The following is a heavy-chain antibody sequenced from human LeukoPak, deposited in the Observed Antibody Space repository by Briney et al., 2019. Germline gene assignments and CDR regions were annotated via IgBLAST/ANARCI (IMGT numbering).Heavy chain of an antibody. D-gene: IGHD3-16*02. V-gene: IGHV4-34*01. CDR3: ARSLSYYYYYYGMDV. J-gene: IGHJ6*02. CDR2: INHSGST. CDR1: GGSFSGYY. Sequence: PSETLSLTCAVYGGSFSGYYWSWIRQPPGKGLEWIGEINHSGSTNYNPSLKSRVTISVDTSKNQFSLKLSSVTAADTAVYYCARSLSYYYYYYGMDVWGQGTTVTVSS.